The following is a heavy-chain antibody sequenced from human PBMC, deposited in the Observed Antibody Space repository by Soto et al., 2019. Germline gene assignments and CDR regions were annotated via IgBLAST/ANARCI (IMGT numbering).Heavy chain of an antibody. CDR2: ISGSGGST. D-gene: IGHD3-16*02. J-gene: IGHJ3*02. CDR1: GFTFSSYA. V-gene: IGHV3-23*01. CDR3: AKIHLGELSLYIQAFDI. Sequence: GGSLRLSCAASGFTFSSYAMSWVRQAPGKGLEWVSAISGSGGSTYYADSVKGRFTISRDNSKNTLYLQMNSLRAEDTAVYYCAKIHLGELSLYIQAFDILGQGTMVTISS.